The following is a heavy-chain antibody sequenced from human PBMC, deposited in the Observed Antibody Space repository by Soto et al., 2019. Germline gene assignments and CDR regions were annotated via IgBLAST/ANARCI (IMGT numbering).Heavy chain of an antibody. J-gene: IGHJ4*02. CDR1: GFTFSSYA. CDR3: AKSPGNIGSSSWYYFDY. Sequence: PGGSLRLSCAASGFTFSSYAMSWVRQAPGKGLEWVSAISGSGVSTYYADSVKGRFTISRDNSKNTLYLQMNGLRAEDTAVYYCAKSPGNIGSSSWYYFDYWGQGTLVTVSS. CDR2: ISGSGVST. D-gene: IGHD6-13*01. V-gene: IGHV3-23*01.